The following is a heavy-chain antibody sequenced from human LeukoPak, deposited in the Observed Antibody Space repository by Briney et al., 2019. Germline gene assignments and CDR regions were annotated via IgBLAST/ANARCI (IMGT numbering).Heavy chain of an antibody. J-gene: IGHJ5*02. Sequence: SQTLSPTCTVSGHSISDYYWSWIRQPPGEGLEWIGEVYYSGSTHYNPSLKSRVTISVDTSKNQFSLSLRSVTTADTAVYFCARELDGNGGWFDPWGQGTLVIVSS. CDR3: ARELDGNGGWFDP. CDR2: VYYSGST. V-gene: IGHV4-59*01. D-gene: IGHD3-10*01. CDR1: GHSISDYY.